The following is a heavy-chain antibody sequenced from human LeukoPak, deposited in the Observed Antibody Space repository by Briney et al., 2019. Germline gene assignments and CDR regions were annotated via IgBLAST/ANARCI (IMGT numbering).Heavy chain of an antibody. CDR1: GGSISSSSYY. Sequence: PSETLSLTCTVSGGSISSSSYYWGWIRQPPGKGLEWIGSIYYSGSTYYNPSLKSRVTISVDTSKNQFSLKLSSVTAADTAVYYCARERSGGDDYWGQGTLVTVSS. J-gene: IGHJ4*02. CDR3: ARERSGGDDY. D-gene: IGHD3-3*01. CDR2: IYYSGST. V-gene: IGHV4-39*07.